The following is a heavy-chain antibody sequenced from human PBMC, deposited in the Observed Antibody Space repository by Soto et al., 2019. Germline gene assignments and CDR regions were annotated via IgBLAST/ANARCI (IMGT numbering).Heavy chain of an antibody. Sequence: GASVKVSCKASGYTFTSYAMHWVRLAPGQRLEWMGWINAGNGNTKYSQKFQGRVTITRDTSASTAYMELSSLRSEDTVVYYCARGFPARTGYYYYGMDVWGQGTTVTVSS. CDR3: ARGFPARTGYYYYGMDV. CDR1: GYTFTSYA. CDR2: INAGNGNT. V-gene: IGHV1-3*01. D-gene: IGHD2-2*01. J-gene: IGHJ6*02.